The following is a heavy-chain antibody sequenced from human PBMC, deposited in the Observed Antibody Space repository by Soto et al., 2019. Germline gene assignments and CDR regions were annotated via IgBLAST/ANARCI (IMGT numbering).Heavy chain of an antibody. CDR1: GFTFSSYA. V-gene: IGHV3-23*01. J-gene: IGHJ6*02. CDR2: ISGSGGST. CDR3: AKASSGEAGIAVAGTPYYYYYGMDV. Sequence: EVQLLESGGGLVQPGGSLKLSCAASGFTFSSYAMSWVRQAPGKGLEWVSAISGSGGSTYYADSVKGRFTISRDNSKNTLYLQMNSLRAEDKAVYYCAKASSGEAGIAVAGTPYYYYYGMDVWGQGTTVTVSS. D-gene: IGHD6-19*01.